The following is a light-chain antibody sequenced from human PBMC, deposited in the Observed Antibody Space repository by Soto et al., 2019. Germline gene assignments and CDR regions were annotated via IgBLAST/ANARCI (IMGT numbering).Light chain of an antibody. CDR3: QQYGSSPST. Sequence: EIVLTQSPGTLSLSPGERATLSCRASQSVSSSYLAWYQQKPGQAPRLLIYGASRRATGIPDRFSGSGSGTDFTLTISRLEPEDVAVYYCQQYGSSPSTFGQGTKVEIK. CDR1: QSVSSSY. J-gene: IGKJ1*01. V-gene: IGKV3-20*01. CDR2: GAS.